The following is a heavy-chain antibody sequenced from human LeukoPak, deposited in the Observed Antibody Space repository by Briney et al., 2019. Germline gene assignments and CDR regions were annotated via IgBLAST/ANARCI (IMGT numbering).Heavy chain of an antibody. CDR3: ARVPTVTFFDY. J-gene: IGHJ4*02. D-gene: IGHD4-17*01. V-gene: IGHV3-48*01. Sequence: GGSLRLSCAASGFTFSSYSMNWVRQAPGKGLEWVSYISSDSRTIYYADSVKGRFTISRDNAKNSVYLQMSSLRAEDTAVYYCARVPTVTFFDYWGQGTLVTVSS. CDR2: ISSDSRTI. CDR1: GFTFSSYS.